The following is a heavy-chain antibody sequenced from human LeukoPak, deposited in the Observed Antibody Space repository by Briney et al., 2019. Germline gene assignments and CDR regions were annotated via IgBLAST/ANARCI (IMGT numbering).Heavy chain of an antibody. D-gene: IGHD3-22*01. CDR3: ARGYIYSRGYYFDY. CDR1: GYTFTSYD. CDR2: MNPNSGNT. Sequence: ASVKVSCKASGYTFTSYDINWVRQATGQGLEWMGWMNPNSGNTIYAQKFQGRVTMTRNTSISTAYMDLSSLRSEDTAVHYCARGYIYSRGYYFDYWGQGTLVTVPS. J-gene: IGHJ4*02. V-gene: IGHV1-8*01.